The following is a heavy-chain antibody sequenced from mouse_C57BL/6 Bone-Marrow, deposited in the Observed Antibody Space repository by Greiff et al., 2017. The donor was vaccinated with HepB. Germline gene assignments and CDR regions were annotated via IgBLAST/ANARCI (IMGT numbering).Heavy chain of an antibody. CDR3: EGWSGGFAY. CDR2: ILPGSGIT. CDR1: GYTFTGYW. Sequence: QVQLQQSGAELMKPGVSVKLSCKATGYTFTGYWIEWVKQRPGHGLEWIGEILPGSGITNYNEKFKGKATFTADTSSNTAYMQLRRLTTEDSAIYNCEGWSGGFAYWGQGTLVTVSA. J-gene: IGHJ3*01. V-gene: IGHV1-9*01.